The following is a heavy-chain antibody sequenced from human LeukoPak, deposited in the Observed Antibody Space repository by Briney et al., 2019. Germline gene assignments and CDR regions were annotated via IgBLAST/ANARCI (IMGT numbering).Heavy chain of an antibody. V-gene: IGHV4-39*07. CDR2: ISYSGAT. CDR1: GGTFTSSTYF. Sequence: PSETLSLTCTLSGGTFTSSTYFWGWIRQPPGKGLEWIGSISYSGATYYNPSLKSRVPMSVHTSKNQFSLKLSSVTAADTAVYYCARDGFYYHYYMDVWGEGTTVTVSS. J-gene: IGHJ6*03. D-gene: IGHD1-14*01. CDR3: ARDGFYYHYYMDV.